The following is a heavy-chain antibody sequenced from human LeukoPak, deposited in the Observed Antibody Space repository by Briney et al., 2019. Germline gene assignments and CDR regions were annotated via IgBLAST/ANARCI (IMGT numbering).Heavy chain of an antibody. CDR2: SYYSGST. D-gene: IGHD2-2*01. CDR3: ARMGCSSTSCWWFDP. Sequence: KPSETLSLTCTVSGGSVSSGSYYWSWIRQPPGKGLEWIGYSYYSGSTSYNPSLKSRVTISVDTSKNQSSLKLTSVTAADTAVYYCARMGCSSTSCWWFDPWGQGTLVTVSS. J-gene: IGHJ5*02. V-gene: IGHV4-61*01. CDR1: GGSVSSGSYY.